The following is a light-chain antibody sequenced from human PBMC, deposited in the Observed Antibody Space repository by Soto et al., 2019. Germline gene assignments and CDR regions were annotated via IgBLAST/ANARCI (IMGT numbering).Light chain of an antibody. CDR1: QSISDS. Sequence: DIQMTQSPSTLSPSVGDRVTITCRASQSISDSLAWYQQKPGKAPYLLISDASSLERGAPSRFSGSGSGTEFTLTISNMQPDDFATYYCQQYIGYSRTFGQGTKVDIK. CDR3: QQYIGYSRT. V-gene: IGKV1-5*01. CDR2: DAS. J-gene: IGKJ1*01.